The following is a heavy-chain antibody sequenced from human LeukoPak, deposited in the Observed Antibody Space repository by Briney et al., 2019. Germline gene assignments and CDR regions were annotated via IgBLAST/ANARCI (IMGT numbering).Heavy chain of an antibody. CDR2: INPHSGST. J-gene: IGHJ5*01. D-gene: IGHD3-9*01. CDR1: GYTFTGYS. Sequence: ASVKVSCKASGYTFTGYSIHWVRQAPGQGLEWMGWINPHSGSTNYAQKFQGRVTMTRYTSINTAYMEMTRLKSDDTAVYFCARSILIRGFDFWGQGTLVTVSS. V-gene: IGHV1-2*02. CDR3: ARSILIRGFDF.